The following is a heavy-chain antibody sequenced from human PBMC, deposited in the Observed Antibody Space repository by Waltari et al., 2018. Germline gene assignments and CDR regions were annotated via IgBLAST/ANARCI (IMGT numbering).Heavy chain of an antibody. J-gene: IGHJ4*02. CDR2: IRQEGSGK. V-gene: IGHV3-7*01. CDR1: GFTFSSYW. CDR3: ARDSGYSGYNSYSFDY. D-gene: IGHD5-12*01. Sequence: EVQLVESGGGLVQPGGSLRLSCAASGFTFSSYWMTWVRQAPGKGVEGVGNIRQEGSGKYCVDAVRGRFTISRDNAKNSLYLQMNILRAEDTAVYYCARDSGYSGYNSYSFDYWGQGTLVTVSS.